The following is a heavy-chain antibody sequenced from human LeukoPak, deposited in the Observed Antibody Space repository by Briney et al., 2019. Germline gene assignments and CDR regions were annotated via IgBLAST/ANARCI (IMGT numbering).Heavy chain of an antibody. CDR3: ARDLYSGHEGNAFDI. CDR1: GGTFSSYA. CDR2: IIPILGIA. J-gene: IGHJ3*02. D-gene: IGHD5-12*01. V-gene: IGHV1-69*04. Sequence: GASVKVSCKASGGTFSSYAITWVRQAPGQGLEWMGRIIPILGIANYAQKFQGRVTIIADKSTSTVYMELSSLRSEDTAVYYCARDLYSGHEGNAFDIWGQGTMVTVSS.